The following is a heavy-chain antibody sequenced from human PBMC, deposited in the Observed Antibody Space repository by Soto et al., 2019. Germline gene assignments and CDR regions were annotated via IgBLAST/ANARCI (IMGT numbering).Heavy chain of an antibody. J-gene: IGHJ6*02. D-gene: IGHD2-2*02. CDR2: ISYDGRKN. Sequence: GGSLRLSGAASGFTFSSFAMHWARQAPGKGLEWVAFISYDGRKNSYADSVKGRFTVSRDNSKNTVYLQMNSLRAEDTAVYYCARGCSSSDCYTNYYYYYGMDVWGHGTTVTVSS. CDR1: GFTFSSFA. V-gene: IGHV3-30*04. CDR3: ARGCSSSDCYTNYYYYYGMDV.